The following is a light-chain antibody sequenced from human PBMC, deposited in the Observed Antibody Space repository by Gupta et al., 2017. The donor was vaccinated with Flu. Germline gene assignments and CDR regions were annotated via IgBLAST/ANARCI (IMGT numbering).Light chain of an antibody. Sequence: IRMTHSPSSFSASTGDRVTITCRASQGLSSYLAWYQQKSGKAPKLLIYAASTLESGVPSRFSGSGSGTDFTLTISCLQSEDFATYYCQQDDSYPRTFGQGTKVEIK. CDR1: QGLSSY. CDR3: QQDDSYPRT. V-gene: IGKV1-8*01. CDR2: AAS. J-gene: IGKJ1*01.